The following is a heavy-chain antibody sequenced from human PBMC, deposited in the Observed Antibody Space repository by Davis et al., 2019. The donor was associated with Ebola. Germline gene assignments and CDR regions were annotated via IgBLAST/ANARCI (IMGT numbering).Heavy chain of an antibody. V-gene: IGHV1-2*04. Sequence: ASVKVSCKASGYTFTGYYMHWVRQAPGQGLEWMGWINPNSGGTNYAQKFQGWVTMTRDTSISTAYMELSRLRSNDTAVYYCARAVSSGWYERFDYWGQGTLVTVSS. CDR2: INPNSGGT. CDR3: ARAVSSGWYERFDY. D-gene: IGHD6-19*01. J-gene: IGHJ4*02. CDR1: GYTFTGYY.